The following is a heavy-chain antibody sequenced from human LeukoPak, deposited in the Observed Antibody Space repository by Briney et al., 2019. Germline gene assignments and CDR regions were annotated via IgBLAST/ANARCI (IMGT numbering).Heavy chain of an antibody. V-gene: IGHV3-30*03. Sequence: PGGSLRLSCTASGFTFSTYGMHWVRQAPGKGLEWVTLISYDGSTKYYSDSVKGRFTLSRDNSKNTLYLQMNSLRADDTAVYYCASGRTIFYYYMDVWGKGTTVTISS. CDR1: GFTFSTYG. D-gene: IGHD3-3*02. J-gene: IGHJ6*03. CDR3: ASGRTIFYYYMDV. CDR2: ISYDGSTK.